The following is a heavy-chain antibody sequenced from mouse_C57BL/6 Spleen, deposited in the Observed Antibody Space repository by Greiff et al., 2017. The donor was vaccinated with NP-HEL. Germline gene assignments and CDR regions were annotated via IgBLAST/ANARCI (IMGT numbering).Heavy chain of an antibody. D-gene: IGHD1-1*01. CDR1: GFTFSDAW. Sequence: EVQLQESGGGLVQPGGSMKLSCAASGFTFSDAWMDWVRQSPEKGLEWVAEIRNKANNHATYYAESVKGRFTISRDDSKSSVYLQMNSLRAEDTGIYYCTRTTVVALYWYFDVWGTGTTVTVSS. V-gene: IGHV6-6*01. CDR2: IRNKANNHAT. J-gene: IGHJ1*03. CDR3: TRTTVVALYWYFDV.